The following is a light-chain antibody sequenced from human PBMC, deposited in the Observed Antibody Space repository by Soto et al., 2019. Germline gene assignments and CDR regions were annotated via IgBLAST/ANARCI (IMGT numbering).Light chain of an antibody. CDR1: QNVGNN. CDR3: QQFNNWPPWT. V-gene: IGKV3-15*01. J-gene: IGKJ1*01. Sequence: IVMTQSPSTLSVYPEERATLSFRASQNVGNNLVWYQQKPGQAPRLLIYGASTRAAGIPDRFSGSGSGTEFTLTISGLQSDDFAVYYCQQFNNWPPWTFGQGADADI. CDR2: GAS.